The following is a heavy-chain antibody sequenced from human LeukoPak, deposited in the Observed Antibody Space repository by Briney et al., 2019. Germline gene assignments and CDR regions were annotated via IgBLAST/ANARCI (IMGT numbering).Heavy chain of an antibody. D-gene: IGHD6-6*01. J-gene: IGHJ4*02. CDR3: ARDEYSSSPLGYYFDY. Sequence: GGSPRLSGAASGFTFSSYWMSWVRQAPGKWLEWVANIKQDGSEKYYVDSVKGRFTISRDNAKNSLYLQMNSLRAEDTAVYYCARDEYSSSPLGYYFDYWGQGTLVTVSS. CDR1: GFTFSSYW. CDR2: IKQDGSEK. V-gene: IGHV3-7*01.